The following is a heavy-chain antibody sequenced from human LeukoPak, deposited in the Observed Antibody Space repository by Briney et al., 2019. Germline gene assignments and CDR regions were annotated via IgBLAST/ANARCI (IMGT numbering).Heavy chain of an antibody. Sequence: PGGSLRLSCAASGFSVSTNYMSWVRQPPGKGLEWIGYIYYSGSTNYNPSLKSRVTISVDTSKNQFSLKLSSVTAADTAVYYCARGGYSSSWYRPYYYGMDVWGQGTTVTVSS. CDR3: ARGGYSSSWYRPYYYGMDV. CDR2: IYYSGST. CDR1: GFSVSTNY. J-gene: IGHJ6*02. D-gene: IGHD6-13*01. V-gene: IGHV4-59*08.